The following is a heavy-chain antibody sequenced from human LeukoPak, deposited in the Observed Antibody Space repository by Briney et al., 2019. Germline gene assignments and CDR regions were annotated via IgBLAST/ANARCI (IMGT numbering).Heavy chain of an antibody. CDR1: GYTFTGYY. V-gene: IGHV1-46*01. CDR2: INPSGGST. CDR3: ARDSGSYYPMYYFDY. Sequence: ASVKVSCKASGYTFTGYYMHWVRQAPGQGLEWMGIINPSGGSTSYAQKFQGRVTMTRDTSTSTVYMELSSLRSEDTAVYYCARDSGSYYPMYYFDYWGQGTLVTVSS. D-gene: IGHD1-26*01. J-gene: IGHJ4*02.